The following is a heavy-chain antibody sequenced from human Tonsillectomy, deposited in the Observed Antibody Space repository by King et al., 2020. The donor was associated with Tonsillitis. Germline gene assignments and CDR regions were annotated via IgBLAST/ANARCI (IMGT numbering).Heavy chain of an antibody. D-gene: IGHD3-3*01. J-gene: IGHJ4*02. CDR2: ISGSSSPI. CDR3: ARGEHFDFWSGFSAFDY. Sequence: VQLVESGGGLVQPGGSLRLSCAASGFSFSSYSMNWVRQAPGRGLEWVSYISGSSSPIYYADSVKGRLTIPRDNAKNSLSLQMNSLRAEDTAVYYCARGEHFDFWSGFSAFDYWGQGTLVTVSS. V-gene: IGHV3-48*01. CDR1: GFSFSSYS.